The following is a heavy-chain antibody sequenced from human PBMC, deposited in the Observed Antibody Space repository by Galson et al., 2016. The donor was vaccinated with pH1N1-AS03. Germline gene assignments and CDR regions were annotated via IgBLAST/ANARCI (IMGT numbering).Heavy chain of an antibody. V-gene: IGHV1-18*01. CDR2: ISTHNGDT. CDR3: AREGFRRRLLLPGAFDV. CDR1: GYTFTAYG. J-gene: IGHJ3*01. Sequence: SVKVSCKVSGYTFTAYGVSWVRQAPGQGLQWMGWISTHNGDTNYAQNFHGRVTLTTDTSTSTVYLELRRLQSDDTAVYYCAREGFRRRLLLPGAFDVWGQGTMLTVSS. D-gene: IGHD3-22*01.